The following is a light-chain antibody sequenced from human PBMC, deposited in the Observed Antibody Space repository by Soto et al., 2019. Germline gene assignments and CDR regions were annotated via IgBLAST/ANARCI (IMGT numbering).Light chain of an antibody. V-gene: IGLV1-44*01. CDR2: SNY. Sequence: QSVLTQPPSASGTPGQRVTISCSGSSSNIGSKTVNWYQQLPGTAPKLLIYSNYQRPSGVPDRFSGSKSGTSASLAISGLQSEDEADYYCSAWDASLNGYVFGTGTKVTXL. CDR3: SAWDASLNGYV. CDR1: SSNIGSKT. J-gene: IGLJ1*01.